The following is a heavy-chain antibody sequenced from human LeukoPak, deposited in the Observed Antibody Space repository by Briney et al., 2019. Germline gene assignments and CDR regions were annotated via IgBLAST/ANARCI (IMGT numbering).Heavy chain of an antibody. CDR3: ARGYYDFWNGMDV. J-gene: IGHJ6*02. D-gene: IGHD3-3*01. CDR2: ISYDGSNK. Sequence: PGGSLRLSCAASGFTFSSYAMHWVRQAPGKGLGWVAVISYDGSNKYYADSVKGRFTISRDNSKNTLYLQMNSLRAEDTAVYYCARGYYDFWNGMDVWGQGTTVTVSS. CDR1: GFTFSSYA. V-gene: IGHV3-30-3*01.